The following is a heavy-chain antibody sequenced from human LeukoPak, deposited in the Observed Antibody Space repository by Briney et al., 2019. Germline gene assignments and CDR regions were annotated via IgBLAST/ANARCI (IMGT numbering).Heavy chain of an antibody. J-gene: IGHJ5*02. V-gene: IGHV1-2*02. CDR3: AREIDYSNQRGFDP. Sequence: ASVTVSCKASGYTFTGYYMHWVRQAPGQGLEWMGWINPNSGGTNYAQKFQGRVTMTRDTSISTAYMELSRLRSDDTAVYYCAREIDYSNQRGFDPWGQGTLVTVSS. CDR2: INPNSGGT. D-gene: IGHD4-11*01. CDR1: GYTFTGYY.